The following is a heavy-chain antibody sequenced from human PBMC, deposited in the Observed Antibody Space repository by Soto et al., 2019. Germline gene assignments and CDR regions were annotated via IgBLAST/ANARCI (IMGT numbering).Heavy chain of an antibody. J-gene: IGHJ4*02. CDR1: GGTFSSYA. D-gene: IGHD5-18*01. CDR3: ASNVDTAMAPFDY. Sequence: SVKVSCKASGGTFSSYAISWVRQAPGQGLEWMGGIIPIFGTANYAQKFQGRVTITADKSTSTAYMELSSLRSGDTAVYYCASNVDTAMAPFDYWGQGTLVTVSS. CDR2: IIPIFGTA. V-gene: IGHV1-69*06.